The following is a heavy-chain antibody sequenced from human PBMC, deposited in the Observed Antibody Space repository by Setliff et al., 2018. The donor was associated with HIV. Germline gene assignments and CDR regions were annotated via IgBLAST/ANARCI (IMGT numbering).Heavy chain of an antibody. D-gene: IGHD6-13*01. J-gene: IGHJ6*02. CDR2: ISAYNGNT. CDR1: GYRFTTDW. V-gene: IGHV1-18*04. Sequence: GESLKISCKGSGYRFTTDWIGWVRQAPGQGLEWMGWISAYNGNTNYAQKLQGRVTMTTDTSTSTAYMELRSLRSDDTAVYYCARGYSAAGTLYYYGMDVWGQGTTVTVSS. CDR3: ARGYSAAGTLYYYGMDV.